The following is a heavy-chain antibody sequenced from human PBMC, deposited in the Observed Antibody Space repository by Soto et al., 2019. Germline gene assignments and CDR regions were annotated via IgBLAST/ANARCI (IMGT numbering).Heavy chain of an antibody. CDR2: MNPNSGNT. V-gene: IGHV1-8*01. Sequence: QVQLVQSGAEVKKPGASVKVSCKASGYTFTSYDINWVRQATGQGLEWMGWMNPNSGNTGYAQKFQGRVTMTRNTSISPAYMELSSLRSEDTAVYYCARRLPYSGYDWFDYWGQGTLVTVSS. CDR3: ARRLPYSGYDWFDY. J-gene: IGHJ4*02. CDR1: GYTFTSYD. D-gene: IGHD5-12*01.